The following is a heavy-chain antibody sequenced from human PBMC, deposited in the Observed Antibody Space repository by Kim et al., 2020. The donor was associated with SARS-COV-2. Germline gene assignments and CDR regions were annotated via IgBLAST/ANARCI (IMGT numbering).Heavy chain of an antibody. V-gene: IGHV1-2*02. J-gene: IGHJ5*02. CDR2: INPNSGGT. D-gene: IGHD6-6*01. CDR3: ARVLRAARLGFDP. Sequence: ASVKVSCKASGYTFTGYYMHWVRQAPGQGLEWMGWINPNSGGTNYAQKFQGRVTMTRDTSISTAYMELSRLRSDDTAVYYCARVLRAARLGFDPWGQGTLVTVSS. CDR1: GYTFTGYY.